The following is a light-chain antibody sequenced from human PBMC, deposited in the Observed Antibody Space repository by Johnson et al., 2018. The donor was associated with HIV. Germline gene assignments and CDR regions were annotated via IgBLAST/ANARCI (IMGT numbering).Light chain of an antibody. J-gene: IGLJ1*01. Sequence: QPVLTQPPSVSVAPGQKVTISCSGTSSNIGVNDVSWCQQLPGTVPQLLISEHHKRPSGLPDRVSGPKSGKSATRGIAGLQTGDDADYYCGTWDNSLSVFVFGTGSKVTVL. CDR1: SSNIGVND. CDR2: EHH. V-gene: IGLV1-51*02. CDR3: GTWDNSLSVFV.